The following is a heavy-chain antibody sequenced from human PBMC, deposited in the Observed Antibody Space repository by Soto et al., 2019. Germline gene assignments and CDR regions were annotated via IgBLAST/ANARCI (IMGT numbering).Heavy chain of an antibody. V-gene: IGHV4-31*03. D-gene: IGHD3-3*01. Sequence: SEPIPLTRTVLCGPMSNLGCLRSFIHKHPRKGQEWIGYIYYSGCTYYNPSLKSRVNISVDTSKNQFSLKLSSVTAADTAVYYCARDLEYDFWSCSNAFDFWSQGSMVTV. CDR2: IYYSGCT. CDR3: ARDLEYDFWSCSNAFDF. J-gene: IGHJ3*01. CDR1: CGPMSNLGCL.